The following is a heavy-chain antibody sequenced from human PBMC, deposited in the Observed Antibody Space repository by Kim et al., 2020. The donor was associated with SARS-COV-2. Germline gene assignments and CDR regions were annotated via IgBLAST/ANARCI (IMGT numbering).Heavy chain of an antibody. V-gene: IGHV3-9*01. J-gene: IGHJ4*02. CDR3: AKDNGATVTSFDY. Sequence: GGSLRLSCAASGFTFDDYAMHWVRQAPGKGLEWVSGISWNSGSIGYADSVKGRFTISRDNAKNSLYLQMNSLRAEDTALYYCAKDNGATVTSFDYWGQGTLVPVSS. CDR1: GFTFDDYA. CDR2: ISWNSGSI. D-gene: IGHD4-17*01.